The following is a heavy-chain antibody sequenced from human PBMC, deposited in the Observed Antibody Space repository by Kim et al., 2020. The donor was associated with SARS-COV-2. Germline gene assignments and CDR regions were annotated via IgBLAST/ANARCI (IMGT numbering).Heavy chain of an antibody. CDR3: ARDIGDRYYYGMDV. V-gene: IGHV3-30*04. CDR2: ISYDGSNK. CDR1: GFTFSSYA. J-gene: IGHJ6*02. D-gene: IGHD3-16*01. Sequence: GGSLRLSCAASGFTFSSYAMHWVRQAPGKGLEWVAVISYDGSNKYYADSVKGRFTISRDNSKNTLYLQMNSLRAEDTAVYYCARDIGDRYYYGMDVWGQGTTVTVSS.